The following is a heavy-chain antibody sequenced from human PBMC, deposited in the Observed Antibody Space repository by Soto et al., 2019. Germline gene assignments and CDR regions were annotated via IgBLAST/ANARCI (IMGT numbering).Heavy chain of an antibody. CDR2: ISGSGGST. D-gene: IGHD6-6*01. CDR1: GFTFSSYA. J-gene: IGHJ6*02. V-gene: IGHV3-23*01. CDR3: ARGEQLAYGMDV. Sequence: LRRSCAASGFTFSSYAMSWVRQAPGKGLEWVSAISGSGGSTYCADSVKGRFTISRDNSKNTLYLQMNSLRAEDTAVYYCARGEQLAYGMDVWGQGTTVTVSS.